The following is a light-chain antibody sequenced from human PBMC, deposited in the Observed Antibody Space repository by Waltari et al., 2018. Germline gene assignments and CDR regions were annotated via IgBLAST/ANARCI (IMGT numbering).Light chain of an antibody. CDR2: DAS. V-gene: IGKV3-20*01. J-gene: IGKJ1*01. Sequence: ILLTQSPGTLSLSPGGRATLSCRASESVSADYLAWYQQKPGQRPRLLVYDASTRATGVPDRFSGSGTGTDFTLTISRLEPEDFAVYYCQQYGSLPWTFGQGTVVDIK. CDR3: QQYGSLPWT. CDR1: ESVSADY.